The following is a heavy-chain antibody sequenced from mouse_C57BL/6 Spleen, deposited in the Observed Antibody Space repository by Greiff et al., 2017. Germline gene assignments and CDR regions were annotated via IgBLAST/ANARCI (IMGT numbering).Heavy chain of an antibody. J-gene: IGHJ4*01. CDR1: GYTFTSYW. Sequence: VKLQQPGAELVKPGASVKMSCKASGYTFTSYWITWVKQRPGQGLEWIGDIYPGSGSTNYNEKFKSKATLTVDTSSSTAYMQLSSLTSEDSAVYYCARRRLRRAMDYWGQGTSVTVSS. CDR2: IYPGSGST. V-gene: IGHV1-55*01. CDR3: ARRRLRRAMDY.